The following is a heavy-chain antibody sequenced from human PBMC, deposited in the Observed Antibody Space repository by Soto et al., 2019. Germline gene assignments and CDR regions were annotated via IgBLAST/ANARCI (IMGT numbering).Heavy chain of an antibody. CDR3: ARDPRDRITIFGVVTPHYGMDV. V-gene: IGHV1-18*04. CDR1: GYTSTSYG. D-gene: IGHD3-3*01. Sequence: ASVKVSCKASGYTSTSYGISWVRQAPGQGLEWMGWISAYNGNTNYAQKLQGRVTMTTDTSTSTAYMELRSLRSDDTAVYYCARDPRDRITIFGVVTPHYGMDVWGQGTTVTVSS. CDR2: ISAYNGNT. J-gene: IGHJ6*02.